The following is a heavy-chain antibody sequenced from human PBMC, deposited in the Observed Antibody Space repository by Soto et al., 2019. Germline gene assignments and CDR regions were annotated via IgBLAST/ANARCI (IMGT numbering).Heavy chain of an antibody. D-gene: IGHD3-10*01. Sequence: ASVTVSSKTSGYTLTSYAMHFVRHAPGHRLEWMGWTNGGNGNTKYSQKFQGRVTITRHTSASTAYMEQSSLRSEDTAVYYCAREQVHYSGSGSYYNGYFGYLGQGNLVTVSS. J-gene: IGHJ4*02. CDR2: TNGGNGNT. CDR1: GYTLTSYA. V-gene: IGHV1-3*01. CDR3: AREQVHYSGSGSYYNGYFGY.